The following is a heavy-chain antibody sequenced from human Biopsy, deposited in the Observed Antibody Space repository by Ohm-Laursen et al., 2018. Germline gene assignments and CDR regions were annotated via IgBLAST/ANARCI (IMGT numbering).Heavy chain of an antibody. CDR1: GSTFNVYF. D-gene: IGHD3-10*01. J-gene: IGHJ4*02. V-gene: IGHV1-2*02. Sequence: ASVKVSCKASGSTFNVYFIHRVRQSPGQGLEWMGWVNPNSGATNSAENFRDRATLTRDTSISAVYIELRRLKSDDAAVYYCARDRMTDVFGGPTRTDVFDSWGQGTPVTVSS. CDR3: ARDRMTDVFGGPTRTDVFDS. CDR2: VNPNSGAT.